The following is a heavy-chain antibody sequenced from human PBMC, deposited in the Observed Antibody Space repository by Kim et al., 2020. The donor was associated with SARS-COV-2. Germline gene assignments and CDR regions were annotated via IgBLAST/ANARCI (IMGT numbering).Heavy chain of an antibody. Sequence: GGSLRLSCAASGFTFSSYGMHWVRQAPGKGLEWVAVIWYDGSNKYYADSVKGRFTISRDNSKNTLYLQMNSLRAEDTAVYYCAKERDYYDSSENDFWGQGTLVTVSS. V-gene: IGHV3-33*06. CDR1: GFTFSSYG. CDR2: IWYDGSNK. CDR3: AKERDYYDSSENDF. D-gene: IGHD3-22*01. J-gene: IGHJ4*02.